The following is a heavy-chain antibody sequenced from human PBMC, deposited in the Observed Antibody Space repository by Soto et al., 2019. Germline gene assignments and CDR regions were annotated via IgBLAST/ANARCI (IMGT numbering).Heavy chain of an antibody. CDR3: ARDLTGTTVSPDY. J-gene: IGHJ4*02. CDR2: LWYDGSNK. CDR1: GFTFSSYG. V-gene: IGHV3-33*01. D-gene: IGHD1-7*01. Sequence: GGSLRLSCAASGFTFSSYGMHWVRQAPGKVLEWVAVLWYDGSNKYYADSVKGRFTISRDNSKNTLYLQMNSLRAEDTAVYYCARDLTGTTVSPDYWGQGTLVTVSS.